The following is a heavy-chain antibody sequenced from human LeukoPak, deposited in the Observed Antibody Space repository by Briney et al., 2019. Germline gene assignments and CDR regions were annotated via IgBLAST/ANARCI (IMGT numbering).Heavy chain of an antibody. Sequence: ASVKVSCKASGGTFSSYAISWVRQAPGQGLEWMGGIIPIFGTANYAQKFQGRVTITADKSTSTAYMELSSLRSEDTAVYYSARGPYPLLTYGSGSYSLLDFDYWGQGTLVTVSS. CDR2: IIPIFGTA. CDR1: GGTFSSYA. V-gene: IGHV1-69*06. D-gene: IGHD3-10*01. CDR3: ARGPYPLLTYGSGSYSLLDFDY. J-gene: IGHJ4*02.